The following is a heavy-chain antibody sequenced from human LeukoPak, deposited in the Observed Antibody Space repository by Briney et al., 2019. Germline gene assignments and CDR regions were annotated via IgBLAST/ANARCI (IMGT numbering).Heavy chain of an antibody. D-gene: IGHD3-10*01. CDR2: IYYSGST. Sequence: SETLSLTCTVSGGSVYSGAYYWTWIRQHPGKGLEWIGYIYYSGSTYYNPSLKSRVTISVDTSKNQFSLKLSSVTAADTAVYYCARGSITMVRGVPYNWFDPWGQGTLVTVSS. CDR3: ARGSITMVRGVPYNWFDP. CDR1: GGSVYSGAYY. J-gene: IGHJ5*02. V-gene: IGHV4-31*03.